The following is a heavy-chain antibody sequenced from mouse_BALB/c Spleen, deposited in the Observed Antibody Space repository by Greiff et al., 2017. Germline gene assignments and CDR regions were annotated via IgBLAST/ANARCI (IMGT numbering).Heavy chain of an antibody. CDR2: IDPSDSYT. V-gene: IGHV1-69*02. D-gene: IGHD1-1*01. CDR1: GYTFTSYW. Sequence: QVQLKQPGAELVKPGASVKLSCKASGYTFTSYWMHWVKQRPGQGLEWIGEIDPSDSYTNYNQKFKGKATLTVDKSSSTAYMQLSSLTSEDSAVYYCARTGYGSSFDYWGQGTTLTVSS. CDR3: ARTGYGSSFDY. J-gene: IGHJ2*01.